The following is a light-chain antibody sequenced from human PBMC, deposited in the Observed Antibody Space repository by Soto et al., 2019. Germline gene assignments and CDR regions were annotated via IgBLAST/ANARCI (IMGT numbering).Light chain of an antibody. CDR2: DAS. V-gene: IGKV3-11*01. CDR1: QSVSSY. J-gene: IGKJ4*01. Sequence: EIVLTQSPATLSLSPGERATLSCRASQSVSSYLAWYQQKPGQTPRLLIYDASNRATGIPARISGSGSGTDFTLTISSLEPEDFAVYYCQQRSNWPLTFGGGTKVEIK. CDR3: QQRSNWPLT.